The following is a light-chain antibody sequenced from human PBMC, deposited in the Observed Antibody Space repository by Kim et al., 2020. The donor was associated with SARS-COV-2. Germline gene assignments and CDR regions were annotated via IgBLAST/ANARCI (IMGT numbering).Light chain of an antibody. CDR2: DAS. V-gene: IGKV3-11*01. J-gene: IGKJ1*01. CDR3: QQRSNWPPT. Sequence: PGERATHSCRASQSVSSYLAWYQQKPGQAPRLLIYDASNRATGIPARFSGSGSGTDFTLTISSLEPEDFAVYYCQQRSNWPPTFGQGTKVDIK. CDR1: QSVSSY.